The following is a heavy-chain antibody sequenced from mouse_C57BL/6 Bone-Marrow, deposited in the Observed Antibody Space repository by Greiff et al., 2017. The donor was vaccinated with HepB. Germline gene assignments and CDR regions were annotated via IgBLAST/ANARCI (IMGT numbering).Heavy chain of an antibody. CDR1: GYTFTSYG. V-gene: IGHV1-81*01. D-gene: IGHD1-1*01. CDR3: ARTGIYYYGSSPFSY. Sequence: QVQLQQSGAELARPGASVKLSCKASGYTFTSYGISWVKQRTGQGLEWIGEIYPRSGNTYYNEKFKGKATLTADKSSSKAYMELRSLTSEDSAVYFCARTGIYYYGSSPFSYWGQGTLVTVSA. CDR2: IYPRSGNT. J-gene: IGHJ3*01.